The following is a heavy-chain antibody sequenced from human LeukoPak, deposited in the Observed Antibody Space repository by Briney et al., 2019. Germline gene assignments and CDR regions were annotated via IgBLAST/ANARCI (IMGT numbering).Heavy chain of an antibody. CDR3: ARLSYSSGHNDY. Sequence: SETLSLTCTVSGGSISSYYWSWIRQPPGKGLEWIGYIYYSGSTNYNPSLKSRVTVSVDTSKNQFSLKLSSVTAADTAVYYCARLSYSSGHNDYWGQGTLVTVSS. CDR1: GGSISSYY. V-gene: IGHV4-59*08. J-gene: IGHJ4*02. CDR2: IYYSGST. D-gene: IGHD6-19*01.